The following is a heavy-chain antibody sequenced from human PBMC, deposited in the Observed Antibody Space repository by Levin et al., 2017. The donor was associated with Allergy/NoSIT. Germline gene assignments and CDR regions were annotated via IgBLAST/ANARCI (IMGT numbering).Heavy chain of an antibody. CDR1: GGSISSGGYS. CDR2: IYLSGST. D-gene: IGHD5-18*01. J-gene: IGHJ4*02. V-gene: IGHV4-30-2*01. CDR3: ARVAGYSYGYYFDY. Sequence: ASETLSLTCAVSGGSISSGGYSWSWIRQPPGKGLEWIGNIYLSGSTNDNPSLKSRVTMSVDRSKNQFSLKLSYVTAAVTAVYYCARVAGYSYGYYFDYWGPGTLVTVSS.